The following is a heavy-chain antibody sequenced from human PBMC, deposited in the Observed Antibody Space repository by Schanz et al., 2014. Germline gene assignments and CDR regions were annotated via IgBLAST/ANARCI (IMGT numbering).Heavy chain of an antibody. J-gene: IGHJ4*02. V-gene: IGHV3-48*01. D-gene: IGHD3-10*01. CDR2: ISPNGVTI. CDR3: ASPALVQGLMPEYYFDY. Sequence: VQLVESGGGVVQPGRSRRLSCEASGFTFSSYGMHWVRQAPGKGLEWVAHISPNGVTIYYADSVKGRFTISRDDAKNSLYRQMNSLSAEDTAVYYCASPALVQGLMPEYYFDYWGQGTLVTVSS. CDR1: GFTFSSYG.